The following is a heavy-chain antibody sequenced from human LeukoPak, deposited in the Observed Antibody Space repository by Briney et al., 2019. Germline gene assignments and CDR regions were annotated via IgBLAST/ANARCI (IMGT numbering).Heavy chain of an antibody. J-gene: IGHJ1*01. Sequence: PGGSLRLSCVASGFTFSDYYMSWIRQAPGKGLEWISYISSSSNYKNYADSVQGRFTISRDNAKSSLYLQMNGLRAVDTAVYYCARHGLYDSTDYWTFQHWGQGTLVTVSS. CDR2: ISSSSNYK. D-gene: IGHD3-22*01. CDR1: GFTFSDYY. V-gene: IGHV3-11*06. CDR3: ARHGLYDSTDYWTFQH.